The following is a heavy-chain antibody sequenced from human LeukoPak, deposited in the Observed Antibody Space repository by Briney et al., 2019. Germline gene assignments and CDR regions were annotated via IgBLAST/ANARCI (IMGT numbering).Heavy chain of an antibody. D-gene: IGHD6-13*01. CDR3: ARDDRKQQLAPGVDY. CDR2: ISSSSSYI. V-gene: IGHV3-21*01. CDR1: GFTFSSYS. Sequence: PGGSLRLSCAASGFTFSSYSMNWVRQAPGQGLEWVSSISSSSSYIYYADSVRGRFTISRDNAKNSLYLQMNSLRAEDTAVYYCARDDRKQQLAPGVDYWGQGTLVTVSS. J-gene: IGHJ4*02.